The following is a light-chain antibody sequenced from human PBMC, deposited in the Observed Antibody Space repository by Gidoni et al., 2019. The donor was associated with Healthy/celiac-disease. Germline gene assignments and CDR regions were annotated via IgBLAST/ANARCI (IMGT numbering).Light chain of an antibody. CDR3: SSYTSSSTPVV. J-gene: IGLJ2*01. CDR1: SSDVGGYNS. CDR2: DVS. Sequence: QSALTQPASVSGSLGQSITISCTGTSSDVGGYNSVSWYQQHPGKAPKLMIYDVSNRPSGVSNRFSCSKSGNTTSLTISGLQAEDEADYYCSSYTSSSTPVVFGGGTKLTVL. V-gene: IGLV2-14*01.